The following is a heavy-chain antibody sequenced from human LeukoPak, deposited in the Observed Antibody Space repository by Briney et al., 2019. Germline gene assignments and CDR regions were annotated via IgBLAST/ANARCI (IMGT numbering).Heavy chain of an antibody. D-gene: IGHD5-12*01. Sequence: GGSMRLSCAASGCTFSGYSMNWVRQAPGKVLEWVSSISSSSSYIYYADSVKGRFTISRDNAKNSLYLQMNSLRAEDTAVYYCASGYDPFYYYYGMDVWGQGTTVPVSS. CDR3: ASGYDPFYYYYGMDV. J-gene: IGHJ6*02. CDR1: GCTFSGYS. CDR2: ISSSSSYI. V-gene: IGHV3-21*01.